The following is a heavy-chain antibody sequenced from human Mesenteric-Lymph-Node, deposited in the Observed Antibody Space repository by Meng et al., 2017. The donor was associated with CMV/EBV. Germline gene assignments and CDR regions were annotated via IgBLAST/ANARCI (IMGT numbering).Heavy chain of an antibody. J-gene: IGHJ4*02. V-gene: IGHV4-34*01. CDR2: INHSGST. Sequence: HVRLHQWGEGLVTPSETWSAKCAVYGGSFSGQYWNWIRQSPEKGLEWIGEINHSGSTTYNPSFTSRIIISVDTSTNQISLNMSSVTAADTAVYYCARGSSYDILTGYFDYWGQGALVTVSS. D-gene: IGHD3-9*01. CDR1: GGSFSGQY. CDR3: ARGSSYDILTGYFDY.